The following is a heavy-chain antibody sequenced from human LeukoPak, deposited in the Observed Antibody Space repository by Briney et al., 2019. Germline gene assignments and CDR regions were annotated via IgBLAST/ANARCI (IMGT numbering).Heavy chain of an antibody. Sequence: ASVKVSCKTSGYTFISYGMSWVRQAPGQGLEWMGWISVYSGHTNYAQKFQGRVNMTTDTSTSTAYMELRSLRSDDTAVYYCARGLARSTYYYYYYMDVWGKGTTVTISS. CDR2: ISVYSGHT. J-gene: IGHJ6*03. CDR1: GYTFISYG. CDR3: ARGLARSTYYYYYYMDV. V-gene: IGHV1-18*01.